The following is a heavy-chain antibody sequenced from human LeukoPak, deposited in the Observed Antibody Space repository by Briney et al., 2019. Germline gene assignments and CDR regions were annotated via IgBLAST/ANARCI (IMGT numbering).Heavy chain of an antibody. J-gene: IGHJ4*02. CDR2: INGDGSIE. V-gene: IGHV3-7*01. Sequence: PAGSLTLSCAASGFTFSYYWMTWVRQPPGKGLEWVSNINGDGSIENYVHSVRGRFSIFRDNAKDALYLQMNSLRVDDTAIYYCARDPIVGDTGGGDYWGQGTLVTVSS. CDR1: GFTFSYYW. CDR3: ARDPIVGDTGGGDY. D-gene: IGHD1-26*01.